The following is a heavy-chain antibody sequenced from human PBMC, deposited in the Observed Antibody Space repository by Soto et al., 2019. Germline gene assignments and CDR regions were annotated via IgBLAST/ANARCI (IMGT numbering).Heavy chain of an antibody. J-gene: IGHJ5*02. CDR3: ARGGVWLQFFNWFDP. CDR1: GFTFSSYW. Sequence: GGSLRLSSAASGFTFSSYWMHWVRQAPGKGLVWVSRINSDGSSTSYADSVKGRFTISRDNAKNTLYLQMNSLRAEDTAVYYCARGGVWLQFFNWFDPWGQGTLVTVSS. V-gene: IGHV3-74*01. D-gene: IGHD5-12*01. CDR2: INSDGSST.